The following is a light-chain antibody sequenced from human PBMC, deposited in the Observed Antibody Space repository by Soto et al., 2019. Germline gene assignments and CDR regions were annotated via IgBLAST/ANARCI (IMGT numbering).Light chain of an antibody. J-gene: IGKJ1*01. Sequence: DIQMTQSPSTLSASVGDRVTITCRASQSISSWLAWYQQKPGKAPKLLIYDASSLESGVPSRFSGSGSGTEFPLTISSLQPDDFATSYCQQYNSYSWTFGQGTKVEIK. CDR1: QSISSW. V-gene: IGKV1-5*01. CDR3: QQYNSYSWT. CDR2: DAS.